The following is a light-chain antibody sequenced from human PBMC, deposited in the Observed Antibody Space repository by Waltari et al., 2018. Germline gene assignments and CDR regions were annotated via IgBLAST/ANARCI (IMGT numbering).Light chain of an antibody. CDR2: GDN. CDR1: SWKWATNF. CDR3: QSHDSTSHVV. Sequence: FMLTQPHSVSASPGHAVPSSCGRRSWKWATNFEQGYQQRPGSAPTILIFGDNQRPSGVSDRFSASIDGSSASPSLTVSRLRAEADALYYCQSHDSTSHVVFGAGTKLTVL. J-gene: IGLJ2*01. V-gene: IGLV6-57*04.